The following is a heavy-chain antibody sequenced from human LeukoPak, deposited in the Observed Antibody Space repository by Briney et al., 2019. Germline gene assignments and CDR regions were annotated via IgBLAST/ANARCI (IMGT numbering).Heavy chain of an antibody. CDR2: IWYDGSNK. V-gene: IGHV3-33*01. CDR1: GFSFSSYG. Sequence: GGSLRLSCAASGFSFSSYGMHWVRQAPGKGLEWVAVIWYDGSNKFYANSVKGRFTISRDNSKNTLYLQMNILRAEDTAVYFCARIAVADEYYYYTMDVWGQGTPVTAS. J-gene: IGHJ6*02. D-gene: IGHD6-19*01. CDR3: ARIAVADEYYYYTMDV.